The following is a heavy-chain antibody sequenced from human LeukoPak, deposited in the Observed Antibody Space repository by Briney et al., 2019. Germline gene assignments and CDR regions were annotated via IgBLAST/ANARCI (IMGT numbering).Heavy chain of an antibody. CDR2: IKHDGREK. D-gene: IGHD5-18*01. J-gene: IGHJ4*02. CDR3: ATGSGLWSPDY. CDR1: GFTFSSYW. Sequence: GGSLRLSCAASGFTFSSYWMSWVRQAPGKGLEWVANIKHDGREKYYVDSVKGRFTISRDNAKNSLYLQMNSLRAEDTAVYYCATGSGLWSPDYWGQGTLVTVSS. V-gene: IGHV3-7*02.